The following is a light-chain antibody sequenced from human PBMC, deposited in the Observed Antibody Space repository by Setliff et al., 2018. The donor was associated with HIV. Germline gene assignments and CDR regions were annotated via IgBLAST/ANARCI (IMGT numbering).Light chain of an antibody. CDR2: DVS. Sequence: QSALTQPASVSGSPGQSITISCTGTSSDVGGYNFVSWYQQHPGKAPKLIISDVSKRPSGVSHRFSGSKSGNTAPLTISGLQTEDEADYYCCSYTTSLTYVFGTGTKVTVL. CDR3: CSYTTSLTYV. J-gene: IGLJ1*01. V-gene: IGLV2-14*03. CDR1: SSDVGGYNF.